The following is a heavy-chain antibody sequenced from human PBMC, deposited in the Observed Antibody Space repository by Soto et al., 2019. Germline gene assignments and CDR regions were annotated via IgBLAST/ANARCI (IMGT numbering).Heavy chain of an antibody. CDR3: ARDYRARIVVVPAASLDY. D-gene: IGHD2-2*01. CDR1: GYTFTSFG. CDR2: ISYYNSNT. Sequence: ASVKVYCKAYGYTFTSFGISWMRQATGQGREWVGWISYYNSNTNYAETLQGRVTMTTDTSTSTAYMEMRSLRSEDTAVYYCARDYRARIVVVPAASLDYWGQGTLVTVSS. J-gene: IGHJ4*02. V-gene: IGHV1-18*01.